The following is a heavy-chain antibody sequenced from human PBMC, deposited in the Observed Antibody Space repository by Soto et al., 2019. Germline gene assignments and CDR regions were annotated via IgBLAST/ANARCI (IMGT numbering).Heavy chain of an antibody. CDR1: GGTFSSYA. CDR2: TIPIFGTA. J-gene: IGHJ4*02. V-gene: IGHV1-69*13. CDR3: ARSTSDIVVVPAATGFDY. D-gene: IGHD2-2*01. Sequence: ASVKVSCKASGGTFSSYAISWVRQALGQGLEWMGGTIPIFGTANYAQKFQGRVTITADESTSTAYMELSSLRSEDTAVYYCARSTSDIVVVPAATGFDYWGQGTLVTVSS.